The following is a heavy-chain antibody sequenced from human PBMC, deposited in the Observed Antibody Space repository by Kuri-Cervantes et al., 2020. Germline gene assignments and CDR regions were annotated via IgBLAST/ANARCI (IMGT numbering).Heavy chain of an antibody. J-gene: IGHJ4*02. Sequence: GESLKISCAASGFTFSSYGMHWVRQAPGKGLEWVAVISYDGSNKYYADSVKGRFTISRDNSKNTLYLQMSSLRAEDTAVYYCANHDYGDPRADYWGQGTLVTVSS. V-gene: IGHV3-30*18. CDR1: GFTFSSYG. D-gene: IGHD4-17*01. CDR2: ISYDGSNK. CDR3: ANHDYGDPRADY.